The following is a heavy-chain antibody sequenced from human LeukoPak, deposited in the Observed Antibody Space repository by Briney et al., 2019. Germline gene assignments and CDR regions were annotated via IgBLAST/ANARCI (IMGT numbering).Heavy chain of an antibody. D-gene: IGHD3-10*01. J-gene: IGHJ4*02. CDR3: ARGPARGSGSYYDY. V-gene: IGHV3-53*01. Sequence: GGSLRLSCAASGFIISSKYLSWVRQAPGKGLEWVSVIYIDGRTYYADSVKGRFTISRDISKNTVYLQMNSLRAEDTAVYYCARGPARGSGSYYDYWGQGTLVTVSS. CDR1: GFIISSKY. CDR2: IYIDGRT.